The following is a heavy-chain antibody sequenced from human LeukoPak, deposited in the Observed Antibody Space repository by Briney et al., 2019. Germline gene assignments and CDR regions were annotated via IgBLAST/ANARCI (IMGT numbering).Heavy chain of an antibody. CDR2: IIPIFGTA. CDR3: ARYYSDYYYMDV. V-gene: IGHV1-69*13. CDR1: GGTFSSYA. Sequence: GASVKVSCKASGGTFSSYAISWVRQAPGRGLEWMGGIIPIFGTANYAQKFQGRVTITADESTSTAYMELSSLRSEDTAVYYCARYYSDYYYMDVWGKGTTVTVSS. J-gene: IGHJ6*03. D-gene: IGHD4-11*01.